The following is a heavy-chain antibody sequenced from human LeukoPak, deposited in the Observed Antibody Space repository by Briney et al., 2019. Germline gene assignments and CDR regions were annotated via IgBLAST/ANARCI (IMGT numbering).Heavy chain of an antibody. CDR3: ARGWELDP. J-gene: IGHJ5*02. CDR2: VSNTGGTT. V-gene: IGHV3-23*01. D-gene: IGHD1-26*01. Sequence: GGSLRLSCAASGFTFTNYAMSWVRQAPGKGLEWVSGVSNTGGTTYYADSVKGRFTISRDNAKNSLYLQMNSLRVEDTAVYYCARGWELDPWGQGTLVTVSS. CDR1: GFTFTNYA.